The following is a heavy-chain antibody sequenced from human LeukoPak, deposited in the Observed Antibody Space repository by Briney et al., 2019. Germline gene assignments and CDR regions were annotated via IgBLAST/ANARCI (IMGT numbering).Heavy chain of an antibody. CDR2: ISSSSSYI. CDR3: ARGVYYYDSSGYYD. J-gene: IGHJ4*02. D-gene: IGHD3-22*01. Sequence: PGGSLSLSCAASGFTFSSYSLNWVRQAPGKGLEWVSSISSSSSYIYYADSVKGRFTISRDNAKNSLYLQMNSLRAEDTAVYCCARGVYYYDSSGYYDWGQGTLVTVSS. CDR1: GFTFSSYS. V-gene: IGHV3-21*01.